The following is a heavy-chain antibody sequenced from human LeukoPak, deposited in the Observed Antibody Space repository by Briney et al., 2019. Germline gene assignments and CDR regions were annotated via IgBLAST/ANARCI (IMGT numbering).Heavy chain of an antibody. CDR2: ISSSGDTI. V-gene: IGHV3-11*01. CDR1: GFTFSDYY. J-gene: IGHJ4*02. Sequence: GGSLRLSCSASGFTFSDYYMSWIRQAPGKGLEWVSYISSSGDTIDYADSVKGRFTISRDNGKNTLYLQINSLRDEDTAVYYCARDDSGSYYRYWGQGTLVTVSS. D-gene: IGHD3-10*01. CDR3: ARDDSGSYYRY.